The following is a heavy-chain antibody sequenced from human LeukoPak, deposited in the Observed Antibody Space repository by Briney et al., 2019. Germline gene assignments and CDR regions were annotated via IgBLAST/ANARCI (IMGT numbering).Heavy chain of an antibody. V-gene: IGHV3-11*01. J-gene: IGHJ4*02. CDR1: GFVFSDYY. Sequence: GGSLRLSCAASGFVFSDYYMTWIRQAPGKGLEWVSYISGSGSTIYNADSVKGRLTISRDNAKNSLYLQMNSLTAEDTAAYYCARMAVRGVRLPYFDYWGQGTLVTVSS. CDR3: ARMAVRGVRLPYFDY. D-gene: IGHD3-10*01. CDR2: ISGSGSTI.